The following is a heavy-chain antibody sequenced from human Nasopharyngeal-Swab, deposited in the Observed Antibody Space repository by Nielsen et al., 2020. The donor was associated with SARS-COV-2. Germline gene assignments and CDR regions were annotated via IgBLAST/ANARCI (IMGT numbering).Heavy chain of an antibody. V-gene: IGHV3-33*01. D-gene: IGHD1-26*01. CDR2: IWYDGSNK. J-gene: IGHJ4*02. CDR1: GFTFSSYG. CDR3: ARDGMVGATGVDY. Sequence: GGSLRLSCAASGFTFSSYGMHWVRQAPGKGLEWVAVIWYDGSNKYYADSVKGRFTISRDNSKNTLYLQMNSLRAEDTAVYYCARDGMVGATGVDYWGQGTLVTVS.